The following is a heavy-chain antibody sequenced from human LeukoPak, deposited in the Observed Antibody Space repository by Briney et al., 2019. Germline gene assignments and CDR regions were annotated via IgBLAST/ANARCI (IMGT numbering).Heavy chain of an antibody. D-gene: IGHD3-22*01. CDR1: GGSISSYY. Sequence: SETLSLTCTVSGGSISSYYWGWIRQPPGKGLEWIGYIYYSGSTNYNPSLKSRVTISVDMSKNQFSLKLSSVTAADTAVYYCARGYYYDSSGSYYFDYWGQGTLVTVSS. J-gene: IGHJ4*02. V-gene: IGHV4-59*01. CDR2: IYYSGST. CDR3: ARGYYYDSSGSYYFDY.